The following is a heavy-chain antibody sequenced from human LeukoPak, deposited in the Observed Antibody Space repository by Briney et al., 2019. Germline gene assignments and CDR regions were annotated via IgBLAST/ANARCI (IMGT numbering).Heavy chain of an antibody. D-gene: IGHD4-17*01. CDR2: IYYSGST. J-gene: IGHJ4*02. V-gene: IGHV4-59*01. CDR1: GGSISSYY. Sequence: PSETLSRTCTVSGGSISSYYWSWIRQPPGKGLEWIGYIYYSGSTNYNPSLKSRVTISVDTSKNQFSLKLSSVTAADTAVYYCARGNYGDYLFDYWGQGTLVTVSS. CDR3: ARGNYGDYLFDY.